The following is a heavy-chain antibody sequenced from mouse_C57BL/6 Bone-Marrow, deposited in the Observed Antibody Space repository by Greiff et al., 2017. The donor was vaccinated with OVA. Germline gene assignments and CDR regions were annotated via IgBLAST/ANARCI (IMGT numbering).Heavy chain of an antibody. D-gene: IGHD2-2*01. J-gene: IGHJ2*01. CDR1: GYTFTSYW. CDR3: APMVTTESYYFDY. CDR2: IHPNSGST. V-gene: IGHV1-64*01. Sequence: VQLQQPGAELVKPGASVKLSCKASGYTFTSYWMHWVKQRPGQGLEWIGMIHPNSGSTNYNEKFKSKATLTVDKSSSTAYMQLSSLTSEDSAVYYCAPMVTTESYYFDYWGHGTTLTVSS.